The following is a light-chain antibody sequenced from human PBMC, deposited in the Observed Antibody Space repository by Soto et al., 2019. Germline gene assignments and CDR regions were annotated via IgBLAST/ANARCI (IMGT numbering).Light chain of an antibody. Sequence: MTQPPAALPVSPGERPTLSCRAGQGVTTNFAWYQQKSGQSXRLLIYDVYIRATGVTARFSGTGSETDFTLTISGLQSEDSAVYFCQQYNNWPFSFGQGTRLEIK. CDR2: DVY. J-gene: IGKJ5*01. CDR1: QGVTTN. V-gene: IGKV3-15*01. CDR3: QQYNNWPFS.